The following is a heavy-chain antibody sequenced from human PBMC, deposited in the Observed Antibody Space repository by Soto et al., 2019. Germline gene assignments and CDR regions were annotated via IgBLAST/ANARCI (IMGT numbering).Heavy chain of an antibody. Sequence: SVKVSCKASGGTFSSYSISWVRQAPGQGLEWMGGIIPIFGTANYAQKFQGRVTITADESTSTAYMELSSLRSEDTAVYYCARGRDGYNYYFDYWGQGTLVTVSS. J-gene: IGHJ4*02. CDR3: ARGRDGYNYYFDY. D-gene: IGHD5-12*01. CDR1: GGTFSSYS. CDR2: IIPIFGTA. V-gene: IGHV1-69*13.